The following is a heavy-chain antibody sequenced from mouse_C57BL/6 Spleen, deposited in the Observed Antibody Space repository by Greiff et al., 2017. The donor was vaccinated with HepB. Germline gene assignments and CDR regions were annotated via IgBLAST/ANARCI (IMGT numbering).Heavy chain of an antibody. CDR3: ASPFTTVVATGDY. V-gene: IGHV1-19*01. CDR2: INPYNGGT. CDR1: GYTFTDYY. J-gene: IGHJ2*01. Sequence: VQLQQSGPVLVKPGASVKMSCKASGYTFTDYYMNWVKQSHGKSLEWIGVINPYNGGTSYNQKFKGKATLTVDKSSSTAYMELNSLTSEDSAVYYCASPFTTVVATGDYWGQGTTLTVSS. D-gene: IGHD1-1*01.